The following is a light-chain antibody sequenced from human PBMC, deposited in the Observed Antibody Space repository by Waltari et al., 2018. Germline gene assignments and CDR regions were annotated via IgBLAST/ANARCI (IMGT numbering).Light chain of an antibody. V-gene: IGLV3-19*01. CDR2: GKN. Sequence: SSELTQDPAVSVALGQTVRITCQGASLRTSSASWYQQKSGQAPILVLFGKNTRPSGIPDRSSGYNSEGTTSWTITGAQAEDEADDYCSSRDSSASHVLFAGGTKVTVL. J-gene: IGLJ2*01. CDR3: SSRDSSASHVL. CDR1: SLRTSS.